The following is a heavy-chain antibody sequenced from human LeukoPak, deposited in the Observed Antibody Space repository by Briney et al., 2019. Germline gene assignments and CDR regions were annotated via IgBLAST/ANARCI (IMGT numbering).Heavy chain of an antibody. V-gene: IGHV3-53*01. CDR3: ASSLLATMGPLFY. Sequence: PGWSLRLSCAASGFTVSDHYMNWVRQAPGKGLEGVSVMYSGGSVYYADSVKDRFTISRDNSRNTLYLQMDSLRVDDTAVYYCASSLLATMGPLFYWGLGALVTVSS. J-gene: IGHJ4*02. D-gene: IGHD5-24*01. CDR1: GFTVSDHY. CDR2: MYSGGSV.